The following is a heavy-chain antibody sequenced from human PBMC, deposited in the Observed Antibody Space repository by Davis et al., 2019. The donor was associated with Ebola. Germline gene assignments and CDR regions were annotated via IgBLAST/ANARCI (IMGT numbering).Heavy chain of an antibody. CDR2: IIPMFGIL. Sequence: AASVKVSCKASGGTFTSYAISWVRQVPGQGLEWMGGIIPMFGILNYAQKFQDRVTITADKSTYTSDMELSSLRSDDTAVYYCVRGRKVARMGSWFDSWGQGTLVTVSS. D-gene: IGHD5-12*01. CDR3: VRGRKVARMGSWFDS. V-gene: IGHV1-69*10. J-gene: IGHJ5*01. CDR1: GGTFTSYA.